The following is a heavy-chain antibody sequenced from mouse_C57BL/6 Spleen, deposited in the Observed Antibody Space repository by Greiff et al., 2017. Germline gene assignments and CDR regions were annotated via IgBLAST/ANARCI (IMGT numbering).Heavy chain of an antibody. CDR3: ARYEPAYYSNQDWYFDV. Sequence: QVQLKESGAELARPGASVKLSCKASGYTFTSYGISWVKQRTGQGLEWIGEIYPRSGNTYYNEKFKGKATLTADKSSSTAYMELRSLTSEDSAVYFCARYEPAYYSNQDWYFDVWGTGTTVTVSS. D-gene: IGHD2-5*01. V-gene: IGHV1-81*01. CDR1: GYTFTSYG. J-gene: IGHJ1*03. CDR2: IYPRSGNT.